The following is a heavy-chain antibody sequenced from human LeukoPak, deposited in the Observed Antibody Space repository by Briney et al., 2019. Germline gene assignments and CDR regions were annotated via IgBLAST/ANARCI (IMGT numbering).Heavy chain of an antibody. CDR2: INPNSGGT. CDR3: ARSRGTMVRGAIKSYYYYGIDV. CDR1: GYTFTGYY. D-gene: IGHD3-10*01. Sequence: ASVKVSRKASGYTFTGYYMHWVRQAPGQGLEWMGWINPNSGGTNYAQKFQGRVTMTRDTSISTAYMELSRLRSDDTAVYYCARSRGTMVRGAIKSYYYYGIDVWGQGTTVTVSS. J-gene: IGHJ6*02. V-gene: IGHV1-2*02.